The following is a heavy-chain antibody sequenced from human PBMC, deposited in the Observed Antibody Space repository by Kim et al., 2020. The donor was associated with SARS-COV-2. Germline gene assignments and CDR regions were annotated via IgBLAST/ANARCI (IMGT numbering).Heavy chain of an antibody. D-gene: IGHD2-15*01. CDR2: IRSKPKNYAT. CDR3: SRQYRDCGGGYCYPDY. CDR1: GFTFSDSV. J-gene: IGHJ4*02. Sequence: GGSLRLSCAASGFTFSDSVVHWVRQASGKGLEWVGHIRSKPKNYATAYAESVKGRFTFSRDDSKNTAYLQMNSLKTEDTAVYYCSRQYRDCGGGYCYPDYWGQGALVTVSS. V-gene: IGHV3-73*01.